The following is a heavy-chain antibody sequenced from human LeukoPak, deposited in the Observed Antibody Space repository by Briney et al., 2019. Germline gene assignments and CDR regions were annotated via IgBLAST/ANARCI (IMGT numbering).Heavy chain of an antibody. CDR1: GYTFTSNH. V-gene: IGHV1-46*01. Sequence: ASVKVSCKASGYTFTSNHIHCVRQAPGQGLEWTGVINPSGDSTSYAQKFQGRVTMTRDTSTSTVYMELSSLRSEDTAIYYCAKLAASETGEGSWGQGTLVTVSS. CDR3: AKLAASETGEGS. J-gene: IGHJ5*02. CDR2: INPSGDST. D-gene: IGHD6-13*01.